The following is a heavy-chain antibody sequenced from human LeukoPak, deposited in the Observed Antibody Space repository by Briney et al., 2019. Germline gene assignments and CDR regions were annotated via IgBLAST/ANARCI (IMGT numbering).Heavy chain of an antibody. CDR1: GFTFSSYG. D-gene: IGHD5-24*01. J-gene: IGHJ4*02. CDR2: ISYDGSNK. V-gene: IGHV3-30*03. CDR3: ARNTGDGYNPY. Sequence: PGGSLRLSCAASGFTFSSYGMHWVRQAPGKGLEWVAVISYDGSNKYYADSVKGRFTICRDNAKNSLYLQMNSLRAEDTAVYYCARNTGDGYNPYWGQGPLVTVSS.